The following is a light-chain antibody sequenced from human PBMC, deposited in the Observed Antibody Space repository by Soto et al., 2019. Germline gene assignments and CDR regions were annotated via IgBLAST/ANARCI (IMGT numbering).Light chain of an antibody. CDR2: TTS. V-gene: IGKV1-39*01. J-gene: IGKJ1*01. CDR1: QSIRND. CDR3: QQGFSRPRT. Sequence: DIQMTQSPSSLSPSVADRVTITCRASQSIRNDLNWYQQRPGKAPKLLMYTTSNLERGVPSRFSGSGSGTDFTLTINNLQPEDFGTYFCQQGFSRPRTFGLGTKVDIK.